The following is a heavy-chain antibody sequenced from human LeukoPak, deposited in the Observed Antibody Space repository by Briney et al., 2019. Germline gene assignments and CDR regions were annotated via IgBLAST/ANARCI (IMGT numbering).Heavy chain of an antibody. CDR1: GGSISGSGYY. CDR3: ARVFSVVTPSWFDP. Sequence: PSETLSLTCSVSGGSISGSGYYWGWIRQPPGKGLERIGNIYFSGSTYYNPSLKSRVTISVDTSKNQFSLKLSSVTAADTAVYYCARVFSVVTPSWFDPWGQGTLVTVSS. J-gene: IGHJ5*02. CDR2: IYFSGST. D-gene: IGHD4-23*01. V-gene: IGHV4-39*07.